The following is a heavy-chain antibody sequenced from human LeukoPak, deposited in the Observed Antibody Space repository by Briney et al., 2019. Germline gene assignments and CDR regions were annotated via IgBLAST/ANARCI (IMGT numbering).Heavy chain of an antibody. V-gene: IGHV2-5*02. CDR2: IYWDDDK. CDR1: GFSLSTSGVG. Sequence: SGPTLVKPTQTLTLTCTFSGFSLSTSGVGVGWIRQPPGKALAWLAPIYWDDDKRYSPSLKSRLTITKDTSKNQVVLTMTNMDPVDTATYYCAHRSSWRYFDYWGQGTLVTVSS. J-gene: IGHJ4*02. CDR3: AHRSSWRYFDY. D-gene: IGHD6-13*01.